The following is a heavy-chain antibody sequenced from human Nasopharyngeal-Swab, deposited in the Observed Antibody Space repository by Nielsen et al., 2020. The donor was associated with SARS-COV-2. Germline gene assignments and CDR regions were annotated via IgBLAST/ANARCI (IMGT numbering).Heavy chain of an antibody. CDR1: GYSFTSYW. D-gene: IGHD3-3*01. J-gene: IGHJ6*03. V-gene: IGHV5-10-1*01. CDR2: IDPSDSYT. CDR3: ARQIRFLEWLPYCYYYMDV. Sequence: GGSLRLSCKGSGYSFTSYWISWVRQMPGKGLEWMGRIDPSDSYTNYSPSFQGHVTISADKSISTAYLQWSSLKASDTAMYYCARQIRFLEWLPYCYYYMDVWGKGTTVTVSS.